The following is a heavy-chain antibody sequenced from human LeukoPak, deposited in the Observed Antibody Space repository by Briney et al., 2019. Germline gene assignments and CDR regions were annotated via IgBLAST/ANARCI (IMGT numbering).Heavy chain of an antibody. CDR2: ISAYNGNT. J-gene: IGHJ4*02. D-gene: IGHD6-13*01. CDR1: GYTFTSYG. Sequence: ASVKVSCKASGYTFTSYGISWVRQAPGQGLEWMGWISAYNGNTNYAQKLQGRVTMTTDTSTSTAYMELRSLRSDGTAVYYCARDLYSSSFYYFDYWGQGTLVTVSS. CDR3: ARDLYSSSFYYFDY. V-gene: IGHV1-18*01.